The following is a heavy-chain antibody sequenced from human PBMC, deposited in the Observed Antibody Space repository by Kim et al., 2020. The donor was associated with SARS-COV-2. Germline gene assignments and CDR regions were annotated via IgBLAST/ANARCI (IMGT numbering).Heavy chain of an antibody. CDR3: ARVSNNGAHQAAIPVSWFDP. V-gene: IGHV4-30-2*05. Sequence: RVTISVDTSKNQFSLKLSSVTAADTAVYYCARVSNNGAHQAAIPVSWFDPWGQGTLVTVSS. D-gene: IGHD2-2*02. J-gene: IGHJ5*02.